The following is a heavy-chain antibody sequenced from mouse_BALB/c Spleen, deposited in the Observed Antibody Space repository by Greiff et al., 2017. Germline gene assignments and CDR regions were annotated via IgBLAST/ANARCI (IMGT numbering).Heavy chain of an antibody. CDR3: ASSCDYNYFDD. V-gene: IGHV14-1*02. CDR1: GFNIKDYY. Sequence: VQLQQSGAELVRPGALVKLSCKASGFNIKDYYMHWVKQRPEQGLEWIGWIDPENGNTIYDPKFQGKASITADTSSNTAYLQLSSLTSEDTAVYYCASSCDYNYFDDWGEGTTLTVSS. J-gene: IGHJ2*01. CDR2: IDPENGNT. D-gene: IGHD2-4*01.